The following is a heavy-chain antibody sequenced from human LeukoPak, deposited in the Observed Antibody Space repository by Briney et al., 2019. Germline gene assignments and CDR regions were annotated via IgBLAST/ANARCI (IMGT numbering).Heavy chain of an antibody. D-gene: IGHD5-12*01. CDR2: ISSTSSAV. J-gene: IGHJ4*02. CDR1: GFTFNSYN. V-gene: IGHV3-48*04. Sequence: QPGGSLRLSCAASGFTFNSYNMNWVRQAPGKGLEWVSYISSTSSAVNYADSVKGRFTISRDNAKNTLYLQMNSLRAEDTAVYYCARDPRGYSGCPDYWGQGTLVTVSS. CDR3: ARDPRGYSGCPDY.